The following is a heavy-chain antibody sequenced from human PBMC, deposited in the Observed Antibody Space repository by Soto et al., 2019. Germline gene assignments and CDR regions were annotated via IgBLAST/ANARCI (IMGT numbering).Heavy chain of an antibody. D-gene: IGHD3-10*01. Sequence: QVQLQESGPGLVKPSETLSLTCTVSGGSISSYYWSWIRQPPGKGLEWIGYIYYSGSTNYNPSLKSRVTISVDTSKTQFSLKMSSVSAADTAVYYCARAGTIMVRGVISGWFAPWGQGTLVTVSS. CDR1: GGSISSYY. V-gene: IGHV4-59*01. CDR3: ARAGTIMVRGVISGWFAP. CDR2: IYYSGST. J-gene: IGHJ5*02.